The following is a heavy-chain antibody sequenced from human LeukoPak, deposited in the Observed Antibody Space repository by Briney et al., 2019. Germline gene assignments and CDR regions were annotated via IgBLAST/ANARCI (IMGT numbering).Heavy chain of an antibody. CDR1: GFTFSDYY. CDR3: AKLVAVAVANWFDP. J-gene: IGHJ5*02. CDR2: ISSSGSTI. V-gene: IGHV3-11*01. D-gene: IGHD6-19*01. Sequence: GGSLRLSCAASGFTFSDYYMSWLRQAPGKGLEWVSYISSSGSTIYYADSVKGRFTISRDNAKNSLYLQMNSLRAEDTAVYYCAKLVAVAVANWFDPWGQGTLVTVSS.